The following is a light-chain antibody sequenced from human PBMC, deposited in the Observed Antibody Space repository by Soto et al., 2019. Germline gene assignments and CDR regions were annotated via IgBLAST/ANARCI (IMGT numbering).Light chain of an antibody. V-gene: IGKV3-20*01. J-gene: IGKJ3*01. Sequence: IVLTQSPGTLSVSPGERVTLSCRASQSVSSNYLAWYQQRPGQAPRLLIFGAFYRATGIPDRFSGSGSGTDFTLTISRLEPEDFAVYYCQQYSNSPPEFTFGPGTKVDTK. CDR2: GAF. CDR1: QSVSSNY. CDR3: QQYSNSPPEFT.